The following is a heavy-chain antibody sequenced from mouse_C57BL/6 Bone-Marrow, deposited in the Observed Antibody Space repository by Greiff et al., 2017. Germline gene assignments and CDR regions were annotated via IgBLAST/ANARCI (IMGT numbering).Heavy chain of an antibody. V-gene: IGHV5-6*01. CDR2: ISSGGSYT. D-gene: IGHD4-1*01. Sequence: EVQGVESGGDLVKPGGSLKLSCAASGFTFSSYGMSWVRPTPDKRLEWVATISSGGSYTYYPDSVKGRFTISRDNAKNTRYLQMSSLKSEDTAMYYCAKNWDVRFAYWGQGTLVTVSA. J-gene: IGHJ3*01. CDR3: AKNWDVRFAY. CDR1: GFTFSSYG.